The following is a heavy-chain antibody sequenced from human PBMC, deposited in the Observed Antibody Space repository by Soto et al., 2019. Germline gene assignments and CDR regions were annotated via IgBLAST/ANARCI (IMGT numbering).Heavy chain of an antibody. CDR2: IYHTGTT. V-gene: IGHV4-4*02. Sequence: SETLSLTCFVSGASISSTYWWSWVRQTPGKRLEWIGQIYHTGTTSYNPSLKNRVTISLDKSNNQFSLRLTSMTAADTAVYYCATLPPRIVVVMTDLPTWGKETLVTVPS. J-gene: IGHJ5*02. CDR3: ATLPPRIVVVMTDLPT. CDR1: GASISSTYW. D-gene: IGHD2-15*01.